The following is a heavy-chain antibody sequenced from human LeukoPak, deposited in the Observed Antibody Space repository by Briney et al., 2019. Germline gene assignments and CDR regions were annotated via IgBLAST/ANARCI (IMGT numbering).Heavy chain of an antibody. CDR1: GFTFSEYS. J-gene: IGHJ4*02. V-gene: IGHV3-64*01. CDR2: ISTNGGST. Sequence: PGGPRSLSCTASGFTFSEYSMHWAPHAPGKGLEYFSAISTNGGSTYYANSVKGRFTISRDDLKNTLDLQMGSLRPEDMAVYYCARGFRYYGSGIDYWGQGTLVTVSS. D-gene: IGHD3-10*01. CDR3: ARGFRYYGSGIDY.